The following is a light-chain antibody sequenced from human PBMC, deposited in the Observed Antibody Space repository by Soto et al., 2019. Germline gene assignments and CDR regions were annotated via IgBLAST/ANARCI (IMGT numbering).Light chain of an antibody. CDR1: QTVTNN. CDR2: RAS. J-gene: IGKJ1*01. Sequence: EIVMTQSPATLSVSPGESATLSCRASQTVTNNLAWYQQKSGQAPRLLIYRASTRATAIPARFSGSGSGTEFTLTISSLQSEDFGVYYCQQYGSSSWTFGQGTKVEIK. V-gene: IGKV3-15*01. CDR3: QQYGSSSWT.